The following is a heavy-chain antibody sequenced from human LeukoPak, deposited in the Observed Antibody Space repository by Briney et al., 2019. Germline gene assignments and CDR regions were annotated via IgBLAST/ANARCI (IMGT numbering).Heavy chain of an antibody. V-gene: IGHV3-74*01. J-gene: IGHJ4*02. CDR2: INSDGSST. CDR1: GITFSTSV. Sequence: GGSLRLSCEVSGITFSTSVMHWVRQAPGKGLVWVSRINSDGSSTSYADSVKGRFTISRDNAKNTLYLQMNSLRAEDTAVYYCARFSQLGDWGQGTLVTVSS. D-gene: IGHD1-1*01. CDR3: ARFSQLGD.